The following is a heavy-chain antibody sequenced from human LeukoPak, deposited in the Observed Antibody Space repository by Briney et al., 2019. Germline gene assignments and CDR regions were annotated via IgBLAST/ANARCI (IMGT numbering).Heavy chain of an antibody. Sequence: GGSLRLSCSASGFIFGSYWMSWVRQAPGKGLEWVSAISGSGGSTYYADSTKGRFTISRDNARSTLWLQMNSLRAEDTAVYYCAKSLWFGELFSYHDYWGQGNLVTVSS. CDR1: GFIFGSYW. J-gene: IGHJ4*02. CDR3: AKSLWFGELFSYHDY. CDR2: ISGSGGST. V-gene: IGHV3-23*01. D-gene: IGHD3-10*01.